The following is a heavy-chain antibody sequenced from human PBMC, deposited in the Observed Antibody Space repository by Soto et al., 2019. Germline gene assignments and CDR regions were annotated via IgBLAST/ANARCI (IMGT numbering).Heavy chain of an antibody. CDR2: ISWDDDK. V-gene: IGHV2-5*02. CDR3: AHRVLRTVFGLVTTTAIYFDF. D-gene: IGHD3-3*01. CDR1: GFSLTTSGVG. J-gene: IGHJ4*02. Sequence: QSTLNESGPTQVKPRQTLTLTCTFSGFSLTTSGVGVGWIRQSPGKAPEWLALISWDDDKRYSPSLKSRLTITKDTSKNQVVLTMADLDPADTATSYCAHRVLRTVFGLVTTTAIYFDFWGQGTPVAVSS.